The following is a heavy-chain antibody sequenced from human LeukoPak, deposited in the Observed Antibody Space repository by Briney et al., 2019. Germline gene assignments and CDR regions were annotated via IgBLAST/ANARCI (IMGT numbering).Heavy chain of an antibody. CDR1: GFTFDDYG. D-gene: IGHD6-13*01. Sequence: PGGSLRLSCAASGFTFDDYGMSWVRQAPGKGLEWVSGINWNGGSTGYADSVKGRFTISRDNAKNSLYLQMNSLRAEDTALYYCARRVTIAAAGTEERAFDIWGQGTMVTVSS. V-gene: IGHV3-20*04. CDR3: ARRVTIAAAGTEERAFDI. CDR2: INWNGGST. J-gene: IGHJ3*02.